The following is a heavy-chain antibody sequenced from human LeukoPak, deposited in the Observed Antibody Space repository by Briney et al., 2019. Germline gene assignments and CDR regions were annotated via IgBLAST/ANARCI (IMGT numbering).Heavy chain of an antibody. J-gene: IGHJ4*02. CDR1: GFTFSNYA. V-gene: IGHV3-23*01. CDR2: VSGSGGFT. Sequence: GGSLRLSCAASGFTFSNYAMNWVRQAPGKGLEWVSTVSGSGGFTYYADAVKGRLTISRDNSKNTLYLQMNSLRAEDTAVYYCAKAPAFCSSTNCPRLYYSDYWGQGTLVTVSS. CDR3: AKAPAFCSSTNCPRLYYSDY. D-gene: IGHD2-2*01.